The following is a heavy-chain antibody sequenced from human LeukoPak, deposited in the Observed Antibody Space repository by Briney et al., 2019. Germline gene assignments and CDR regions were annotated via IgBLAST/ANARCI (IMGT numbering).Heavy chain of an antibody. CDR3: ARGLYDSGTYYPFYFDS. Sequence: GGSLRLSCAASGFTFSSYGMHWVRQAPGKGLEWISVIYSSGRTYYADAVKGRFTISTDKSKNTLSLQMNSLRADDTAVYYCARGLYDSGTYYPFYFDSWGQGTLVSVSS. CDR1: GFTFSSYG. J-gene: IGHJ4*02. V-gene: IGHV3-66*02. D-gene: IGHD3-10*01. CDR2: IYSSGRT.